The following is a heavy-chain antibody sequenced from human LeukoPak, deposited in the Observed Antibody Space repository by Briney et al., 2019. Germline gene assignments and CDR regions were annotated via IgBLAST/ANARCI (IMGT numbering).Heavy chain of an antibody. V-gene: IGHV3-23*01. Sequence: GGSLRLSCAASGFTFSSYSMNWVRQAPGKGLEWVSTISGSAGSTYYADSVKGRFTISRDNSKNTLYLQMNSLRAEDTAVYYCAKDQISSGWSYWGQGTLVTVSS. CDR1: GFTFSSYS. CDR2: ISGSAGST. D-gene: IGHD6-19*01. CDR3: AKDQISSGWSY. J-gene: IGHJ4*02.